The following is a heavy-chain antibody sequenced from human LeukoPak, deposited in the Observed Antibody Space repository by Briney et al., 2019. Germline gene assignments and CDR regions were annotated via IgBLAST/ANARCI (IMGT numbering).Heavy chain of an antibody. CDR3: ASAAILAYYYGSGSDYFDY. V-gene: IGHV4-59*01. Sequence: AETLTLTCTVSGGSISSYDWRWIRQPPGKGLEWMAYIYYSGSTNYNPSPKSRVTISVDKSKNQISLKLSSVTAADPEVYYCASAAILAYYYGSGSDYFDYWGQGTLVTVSS. CDR1: GGSISSYD. CDR2: IYYSGST. D-gene: IGHD3-10*01. J-gene: IGHJ4*02.